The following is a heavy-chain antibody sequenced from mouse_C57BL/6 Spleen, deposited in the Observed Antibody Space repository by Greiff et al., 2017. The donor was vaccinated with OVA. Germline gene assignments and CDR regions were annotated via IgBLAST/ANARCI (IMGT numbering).Heavy chain of an antibody. J-gene: IGHJ4*01. CDR1: GYTFTSYW. Sequence: QVQLKQPGAELVRPGSSVPLSCQASGYTFTSYWMDWVKQRPGQGLEWIGNIYPSDSETHYNQKFKDKATLTVDKSSSTAYMQLSSLTSEDSAVYYGARGAGDSSGYVAMDYWGQGTSVTVSS. CDR2: IYPSDSET. D-gene: IGHD3-2*02. V-gene: IGHV1-61*01. CDR3: ARGAGDSSGYVAMDY.